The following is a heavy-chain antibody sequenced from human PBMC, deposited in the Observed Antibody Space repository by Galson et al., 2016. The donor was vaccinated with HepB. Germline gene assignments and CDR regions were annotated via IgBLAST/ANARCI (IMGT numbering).Heavy chain of an antibody. CDR1: GFIFSTYD. Sequence: SLRLSCAASGFIFSTYDMHWVRQVPGKGLEWVSGIGTADDTYYPDSVKGRFIISREHAKNSLYLQMTSLRAGDTAVYYCARVGIRDAFDVWGRGTMVTVSS. J-gene: IGHJ3*01. D-gene: IGHD7-27*01. CDR2: IGTADDT. V-gene: IGHV3-13*01. CDR3: ARVGIRDAFDV.